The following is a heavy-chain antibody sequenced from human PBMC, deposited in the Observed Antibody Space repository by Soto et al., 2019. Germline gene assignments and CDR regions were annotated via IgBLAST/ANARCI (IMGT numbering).Heavy chain of an antibody. CDR3: AREARIAVFLLKAPGMDV. Sequence: GASVKVSWKASGGTFSSYAISWVRQAPGQGLEWMGGIIPIFGTANYAQKFQGRVTITADESTSTAYMELSSLRSEDTAVYYCAREARIAVFLLKAPGMDVWGQGTTVTVSS. J-gene: IGHJ6*02. D-gene: IGHD6-19*01. CDR2: IIPIFGTA. V-gene: IGHV1-69*13. CDR1: GGTFSSYA.